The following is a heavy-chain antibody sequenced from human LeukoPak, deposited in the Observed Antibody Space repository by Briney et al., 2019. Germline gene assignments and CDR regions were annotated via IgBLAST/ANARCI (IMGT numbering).Heavy chain of an antibody. Sequence: GGSLRLSCAASGFTFSSYSMNWVRQAPGKGLEWVSYISSSSSTIYYADSVKGRFTISRDNAKNSLYLQMNSLRAEDTAVYYCASPRYCSSTSCYEWAFDIWGQGTMVTVSS. CDR1: GFTFSSYS. CDR3: ASPRYCSSTSCYEWAFDI. J-gene: IGHJ3*02. CDR2: ISSSSSTI. D-gene: IGHD2-2*01. V-gene: IGHV3-48*04.